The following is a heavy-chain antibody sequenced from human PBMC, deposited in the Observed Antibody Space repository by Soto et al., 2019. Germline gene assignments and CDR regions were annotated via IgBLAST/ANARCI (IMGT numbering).Heavy chain of an antibody. CDR1: GGTFSSYA. D-gene: IGHD1-1*01. CDR2: IIPIFGTA. J-gene: IGHJ5*02. Sequence: QVQLVQSGAEVKKPGSSVKVSCKASGGTFSSYAISWVRQAPGQGLEWMGGIIPIFGTANYAQKFQGRVTITADKSTSTAYMELSSLRSEDTAVYYCARDKEGGLSLGTFHWFDPWGQGTLVIVSP. V-gene: IGHV1-69*06. CDR3: ARDKEGGLSLGTFHWFDP.